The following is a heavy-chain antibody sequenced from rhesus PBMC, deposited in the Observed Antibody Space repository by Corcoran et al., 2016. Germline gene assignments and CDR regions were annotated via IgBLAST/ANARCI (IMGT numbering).Heavy chain of an antibody. D-gene: IGHD2-21*01. J-gene: IGHJ3*01. V-gene: IGHV4-169*01. CDR1: GGSISSSY. CDR2: IYGSGRST. CDR3: VRSGVGGAFDF. Sequence: QLQLQESGPGLVKPSETLSVTCAVSGGSISSSYWRWIRQAPGKGLEWGGYIYGSGRSTNDHPSLKSRVNLSVDTSKNQFSLKLSSVTAADTAVYYCVRSGVGGAFDFWGQGLRVTVSS.